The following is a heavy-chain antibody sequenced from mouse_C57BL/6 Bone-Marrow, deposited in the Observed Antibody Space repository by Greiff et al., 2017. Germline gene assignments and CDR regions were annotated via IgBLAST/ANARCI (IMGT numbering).Heavy chain of an antibody. Sequence: EVKLVESGGGLVKPGGSLKLSCAASGFTFSSYAMSWVRQTPEKRLAWVATISDGGSYTYYPDNVKGRITISRDNAKNNLYLQMSHLKSEDTAMYYCAGGYLYAMDYWGQGTSVTVSS. D-gene: IGHD2-2*01. CDR1: GFTFSSYA. J-gene: IGHJ4*01. CDR3: AGGYLYAMDY. V-gene: IGHV5-4*03. CDR2: ISDGGSYT.